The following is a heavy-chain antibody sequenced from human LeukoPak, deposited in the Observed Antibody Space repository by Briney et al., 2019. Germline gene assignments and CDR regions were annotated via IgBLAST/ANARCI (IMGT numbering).Heavy chain of an antibody. D-gene: IGHD4-17*01. CDR3: VRGQYGQGIDF. CDR2: ISGSSGRT. J-gene: IGHJ4*02. V-gene: IGHV1-18*01. Sequence: ASLKVSCKASGYTFKSYGIIWVRQAPGQGLEWMGWISGSSGRTQYAQKVQGRITMTRDTSTNTAYLEFWSLRSDDTAMYYCVRGQYGQGIDFWGQGTLVIVSS. CDR1: GYTFKSYG.